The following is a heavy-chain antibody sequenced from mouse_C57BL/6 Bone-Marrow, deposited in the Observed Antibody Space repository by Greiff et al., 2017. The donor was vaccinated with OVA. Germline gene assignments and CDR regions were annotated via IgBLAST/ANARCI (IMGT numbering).Heavy chain of an antibody. Sequence: DVMLVESGEGLVKPGGSLKLSCAASGFTFSSYAMSWVRQTPEKRLAWVAYISSGGDYLYYADTVKGRFTISRDNVRNTLYLQRSILKSEDTAMYYCTRDGYYAMDYWGQGTSVTVSS. D-gene: IGHD2-3*01. V-gene: IGHV5-9-1*02. CDR3: TRDGYYAMDY. CDR1: GFTFSSYA. J-gene: IGHJ4*01. CDR2: ISSGGDYL.